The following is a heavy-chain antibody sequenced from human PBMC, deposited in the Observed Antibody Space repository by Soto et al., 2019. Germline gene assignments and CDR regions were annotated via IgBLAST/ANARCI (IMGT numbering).Heavy chain of an antibody. Sequence: SETLSLTCTVSGGSISSYYWSWIRQPPGKGLEWIGYIYYSGSTNYNPSLKSRVTISVDTSKNQFSLKLSSVTAADTAVYYCARRDYYGSGSSFDPWGQGTLVT. CDR1: GGSISSYY. CDR2: IYYSGST. CDR3: ARRDYYGSGSSFDP. V-gene: IGHV4-59*01. D-gene: IGHD3-10*01. J-gene: IGHJ5*02.